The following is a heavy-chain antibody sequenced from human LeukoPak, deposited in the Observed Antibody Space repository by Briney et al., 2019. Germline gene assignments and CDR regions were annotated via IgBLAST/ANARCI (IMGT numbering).Heavy chain of an antibody. CDR1: GFIFSNYW. Sequence: GGSLRLSCAASGFIFSNYWMHWVRQHPGKEPVWVARVTGEGSSIYAHSVKGRFTISRDNAKNRVSLQMNSLRVEDTGVYYCVRESSGYASWGQGTLVTVSS. D-gene: IGHD3-22*01. J-gene: IGHJ5*02. CDR2: VTGEGSS. CDR3: VRESSGYAS. V-gene: IGHV3-74*01.